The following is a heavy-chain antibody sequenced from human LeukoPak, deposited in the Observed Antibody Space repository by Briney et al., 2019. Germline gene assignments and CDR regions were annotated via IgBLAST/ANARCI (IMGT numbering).Heavy chain of an antibody. V-gene: IGHV3-30*02. D-gene: IGHD3-22*01. J-gene: IGHJ4*02. CDR2: IRYDGSNK. Sequence: GGSLRLSXAASGFTFSSYGMHWVRQAPGKGLEWVAFIRYDGSNKYYADSVKGRFTISRDNSKNTLYLQMNSLRAEDTAVYYCAKDPNYDSSGSLHYWGQGTLVTVSS. CDR1: GFTFSSYG. CDR3: AKDPNYDSSGSLHY.